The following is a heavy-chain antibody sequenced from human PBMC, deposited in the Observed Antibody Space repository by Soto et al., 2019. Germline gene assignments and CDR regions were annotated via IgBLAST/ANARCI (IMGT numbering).Heavy chain of an antibody. Sequence: GGSLRLSCAASGFTFSSYSMNWVRQAPGKGLEWVSYISSSSSTIYYADSVKGRFTISRDNAKNSLYLQMNSLRDEDTDVYYFARDERFGELLNNYYYYYGMDVWGQGTTFTVS. D-gene: IGHD3-10*01. V-gene: IGHV3-48*02. CDR1: GFTFSSYS. J-gene: IGHJ6*02. CDR3: ARDERFGELLNNYYYYYGMDV. CDR2: ISSSSSTI.